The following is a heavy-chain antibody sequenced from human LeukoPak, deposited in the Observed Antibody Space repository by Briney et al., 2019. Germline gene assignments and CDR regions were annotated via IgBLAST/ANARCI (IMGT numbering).Heavy chain of an antibody. V-gene: IGHV4-39*01. J-gene: IGHJ4*02. CDR2: IYYSGST. CDR3: ARRATMVRGVSNFDY. Sequence: PSETLSLTCTVSGGSISISSYYWGWIRQPPGKGLEWIGSIYYSGSTYYNPSLKSRVTISVDTSKNQFSLKLSSVTAADTAVYYCARRATMVRGVSNFDYWGQGTLVTVSS. CDR1: GGSISISSYY. D-gene: IGHD3-10*01.